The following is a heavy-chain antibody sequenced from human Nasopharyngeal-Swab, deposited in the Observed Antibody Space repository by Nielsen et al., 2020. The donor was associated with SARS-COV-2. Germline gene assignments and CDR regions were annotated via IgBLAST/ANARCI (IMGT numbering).Heavy chain of an antibody. J-gene: IGHJ6*04. D-gene: IGHD1-1*01. CDR1: GFSLSNHW. CDR3: STSWNDPDV. V-gene: IGHV3-7*02. CDR2: IKQDGSER. Sequence: GESLKISCAASGFSLSNHWMNWVRQAPGKGLEWVANIKQDGSERNYVDSVKGRFTISRDNAKNSLYLQMNTLRAEDTAIYYCSTSWNDPDVWGKGTTVTVSS.